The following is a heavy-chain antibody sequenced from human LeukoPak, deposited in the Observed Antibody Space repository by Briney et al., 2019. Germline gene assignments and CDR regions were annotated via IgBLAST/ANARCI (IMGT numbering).Heavy chain of an antibody. J-gene: IGHJ4*02. CDR1: GFTFSPYA. V-gene: IGHV3-23*01. Sequence: GGSLRLSCAASGFTFSPYAMSWVRQAPGKGLEWVSGVRASGGDTYYADSMKGRFTISRDNSRNTLYLQMNGLTAEDTAVYYCARRRSDDYFDYWGQGTLVTVSS. CDR3: ARRRSDDYFDY. CDR2: VRASGGDT.